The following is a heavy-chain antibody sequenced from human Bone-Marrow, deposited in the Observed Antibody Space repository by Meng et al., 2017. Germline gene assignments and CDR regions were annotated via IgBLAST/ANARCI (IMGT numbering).Heavy chain of an antibody. V-gene: IGHV4-34*01. Sequence: QVQLRQWGAGLLKHSETLSLPCEVYGGSFSGFYWNWFRQPPGKGLEWITEINHSGSTNINPSLKSRVTILADTSKNQFSLKVRSVTAADTAVYYCAREAYSTSLSSATGFDYWGQGTLVTVSS. CDR3: AREAYSTSLSSATGFDY. CDR1: GGSFSGFY. CDR2: INHSGST. D-gene: IGHD6-13*01. J-gene: IGHJ4*02.